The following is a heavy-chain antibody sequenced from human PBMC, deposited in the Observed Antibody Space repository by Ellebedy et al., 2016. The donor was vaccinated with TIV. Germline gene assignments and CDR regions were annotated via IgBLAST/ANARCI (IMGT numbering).Heavy chain of an antibody. CDR1: GGSISSYY. D-gene: IGHD6-19*01. CDR3: GGSVAVARTAGMDV. Sequence: MPGGSLRLSCTVSGGSISSYYWSRIRQPPGKGLEWIGYIYYSGSTNYNPSLKSRVTISGDTSTNQFSLRLTSVTAADMAVYYCGGSVAVARTAGMDVWGQGTTVTVSS. CDR2: IYYSGST. J-gene: IGHJ6*02. V-gene: IGHV4-59*12.